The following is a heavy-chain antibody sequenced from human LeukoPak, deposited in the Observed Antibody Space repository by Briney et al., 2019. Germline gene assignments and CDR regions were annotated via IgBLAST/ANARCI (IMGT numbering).Heavy chain of an antibody. CDR3: ARERGT. CDR1: GGSISSYY. V-gene: IGHV3-21*01. D-gene: IGHD3-16*01. CDR2: ISSSSSYI. J-gene: IGHJ4*02. Sequence: ETLSLTCTVSGGSISSYYWTWVRQPAGKGLEWVSSISSSSSYIYYADSVKGRFTISRDNAKNSLYLQMNSLRAEDTAVYYCARERGTWGQGTLVTVSS.